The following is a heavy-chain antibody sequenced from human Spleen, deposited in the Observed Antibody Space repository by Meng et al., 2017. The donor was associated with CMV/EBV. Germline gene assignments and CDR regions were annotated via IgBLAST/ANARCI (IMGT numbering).Heavy chain of an antibody. J-gene: IGHJ4*02. Sequence: ASVKVSCKASGYTFTSYRINWVRQAPGQGLEWMGWISTYKGRTNYAQKFQGRVTMTTETSTSTAHMELRSLRSDDTAVYYCARESDPTFFDYWGLGTLVTVSS. CDR3: ARESDPTFFDY. CDR1: GYTFTSYR. V-gene: IGHV1-18*01. CDR2: ISTYKGRT.